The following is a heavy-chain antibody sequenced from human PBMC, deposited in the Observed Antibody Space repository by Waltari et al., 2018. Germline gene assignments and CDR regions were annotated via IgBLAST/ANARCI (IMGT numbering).Heavy chain of an antibody. J-gene: IGHJ4*02. CDR1: GGTFSSYA. V-gene: IGHV1-69*05. Sequence: QVQLVQSGAEVKKPGYSVKVSCKASGGTFSSYAISWVRQDPGQGLEWMGGIIPIFGTANYAQKFQGRVTITTDESTSTAYMELSSLRSEDTAVYYCARGSCKRGWCRGFDYWGQGTLVTVSS. D-gene: IGHD2-8*02. CDR3: ARGSCKRGWCRGFDY. CDR2: IIPIFGTA.